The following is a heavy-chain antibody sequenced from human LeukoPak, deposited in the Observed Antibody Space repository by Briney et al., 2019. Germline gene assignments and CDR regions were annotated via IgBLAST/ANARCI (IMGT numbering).Heavy chain of an antibody. V-gene: IGHV1-2*02. CDR2: INPNSGGT. CDR1: GYTFSDYY. CDR3: ASEGSDY. J-gene: IGHJ4*02. Sequence: GASVKVSCKASGYTFSDYYIHWVRQAPGQGLEWMGWINPNSGGTNYAQEFQGRVTMTRDTSISTAYMEVSRLRSDDTAVYYCASEGSDYWGQGTLVTVSS.